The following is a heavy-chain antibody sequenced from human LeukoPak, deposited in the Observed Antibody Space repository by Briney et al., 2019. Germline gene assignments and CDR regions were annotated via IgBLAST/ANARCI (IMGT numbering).Heavy chain of an antibody. CDR3: ARVDRAAAGKYYFDY. V-gene: IGHV1-69*04. CDR1: GGTFISYA. J-gene: IGHJ4*02. CDR2: IIPILGIA. D-gene: IGHD6-13*01. Sequence: SVKVSCKASGGTFISYAISWVRQAPGQGLEWMGRIIPILGIANHAQKFQGRVTITADKSTSTAYMELSSLRSEDTAVYYCARVDRAAAGKYYFDYWGQGTLVTVSS.